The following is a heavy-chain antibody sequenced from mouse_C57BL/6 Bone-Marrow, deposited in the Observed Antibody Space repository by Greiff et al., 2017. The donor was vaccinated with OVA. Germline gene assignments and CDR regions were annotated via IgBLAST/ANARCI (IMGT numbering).Heavy chain of an antibody. CDR1: GFNIKDYY. CDR3: TRPITTVWYFDV. J-gene: IGHJ1*03. V-gene: IGHV14-1*01. D-gene: IGHD1-1*01. CDR2: IDPEDGDT. Sequence: DVKLQESGAELVRPGASVKLSCTASGFNIKDYYMHWVKQRPEQGLEWIGRIDPEDGDTEYAPKFQGKATMTADTSSNTAYLQLSRLTSEDTAVYYCTRPITTVWYFDVWGTGTTVTVSS.